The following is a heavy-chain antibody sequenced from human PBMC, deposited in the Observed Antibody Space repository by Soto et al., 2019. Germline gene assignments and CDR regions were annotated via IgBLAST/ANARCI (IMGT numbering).Heavy chain of an antibody. Sequence: GGSLRLSCTASGFTFSSYDMHWVRQATGKGLEWVSAIGTAGDTYYPGSVKGRFTISRENAKNSLYLQMNSLRAGDTAVYYCAKGSRGSGSYYNLNWFDPWGQGTLVTVSS. CDR2: IGTAGDT. J-gene: IGHJ5*02. D-gene: IGHD3-10*01. V-gene: IGHV3-13*04. CDR1: GFTFSSYD. CDR3: AKGSRGSGSYYNLNWFDP.